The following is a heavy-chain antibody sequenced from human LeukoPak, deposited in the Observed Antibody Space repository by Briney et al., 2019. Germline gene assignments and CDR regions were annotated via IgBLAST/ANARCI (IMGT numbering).Heavy chain of an antibody. V-gene: IGHV1-2*06. CDR1: GYTFTGYY. D-gene: IGHD6-13*01. J-gene: IGHJ4*02. CDR2: INPNSGGT. Sequence: GASVKVSCKASGYTFTGYYMHWVRQAPGQGLEWMGRINPNSGGTNYAQKFQGRVTVTRDTSISTAYMELSRLRSDDTAVYYCAREGTGYSSSWYDYWGQGTLVTVSS. CDR3: AREGTGYSSSWYDY.